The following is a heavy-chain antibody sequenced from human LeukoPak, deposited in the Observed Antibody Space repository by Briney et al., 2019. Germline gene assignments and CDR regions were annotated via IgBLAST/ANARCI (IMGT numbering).Heavy chain of an antibody. CDR1: GFTFSNHA. J-gene: IGHJ4*02. CDR2: VWYDGNRK. Sequence: GGSLRLSCAASGFTFSNHAMHWVRQAPGKGLEWVTLVWYDGNRKYYADSVKGRFTISRDNSKNSVYLQLNSLRPEDTAMYYCVSMVRGIGYWGQGTLVTVSS. D-gene: IGHD3-10*01. CDR3: VSMVRGIGY. V-gene: IGHV3-30*02.